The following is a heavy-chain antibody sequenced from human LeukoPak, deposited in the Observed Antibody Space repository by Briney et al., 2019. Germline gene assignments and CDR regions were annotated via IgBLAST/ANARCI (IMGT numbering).Heavy chain of an antibody. J-gene: IGHJ5*02. CDR1: GGSISSGSYY. V-gene: IGHV4-61*02. CDR2: LYTSGGT. Sequence: PSETLSLTCTVSGGSISSGSYYWSWIRQPAGKGLEWIGRLYTSGGTNYNPSLKSRVTISVDTSKNQVSLKLNSVTAADTAVYYCARQYSGLNWFDPWGQGILVTVSS. CDR3: ARQYSGLNWFDP. D-gene: IGHD5-12*01.